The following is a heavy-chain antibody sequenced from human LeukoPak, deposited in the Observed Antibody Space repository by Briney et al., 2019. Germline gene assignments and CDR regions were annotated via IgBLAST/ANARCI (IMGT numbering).Heavy chain of an antibody. V-gene: IGHV4-61*02. Sequence: SETLSLTCTVSGGSISSGSYYWSWIRQPAGKGLEWIGRIYTSGSTKYNPSLKSRVTISVDTSKNQFSLKLSSVTAADTAVYYCARGTYCTGGTCYSSNWFDPWGQGTLVTVSS. CDR3: ARGTYCTGGTCYSSNWFDP. D-gene: IGHD2-15*01. CDR2: IYTSGST. CDR1: GGSISSGSYY. J-gene: IGHJ5*02.